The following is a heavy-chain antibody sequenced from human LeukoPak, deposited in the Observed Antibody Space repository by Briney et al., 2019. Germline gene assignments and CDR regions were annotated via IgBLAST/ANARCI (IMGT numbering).Heavy chain of an antibody. D-gene: IGHD3-22*01. CDR3: ARVYYDSSGYYGPDGFDY. V-gene: IGHV4-59*08. J-gene: IGHJ4*02. CDR2: IYYSGST. Sequence: SETLSLTCTVSGGSISSYYWSWIRQPPGKGQEWIGYIYYSGSTNYNPSLKSRVTISVDTSKNQFSLKLSSVTAADTAVYYCARVYYDSSGYYGPDGFDYWGQGTLVTVSS. CDR1: GGSISSYY.